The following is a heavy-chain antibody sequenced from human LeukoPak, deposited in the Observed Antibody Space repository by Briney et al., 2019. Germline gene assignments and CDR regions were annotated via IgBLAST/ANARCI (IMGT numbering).Heavy chain of an antibody. Sequence: GGSLRLSCAASGFTFSSYAMSWVRQAPGKGLEWVSGISGSGDNTYYADSVKGRFTISRDNSKNTLYVQVNSLGTEDTAAYHCAKGSYYDSSGFFYFDYWGQGTLVTVSS. CDR1: GFTFSSYA. CDR2: ISGSGDNT. D-gene: IGHD3-22*01. J-gene: IGHJ4*02. V-gene: IGHV3-23*01. CDR3: AKGSYYDSSGFFYFDY.